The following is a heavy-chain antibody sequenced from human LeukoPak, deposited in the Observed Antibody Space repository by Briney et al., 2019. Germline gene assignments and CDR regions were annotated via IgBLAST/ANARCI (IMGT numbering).Heavy chain of an antibody. Sequence: GGTLRLSCAASAITFSNYGMSWVRQAPGKGLEWVSTISASGNNTYYADSVKGRFTISRDNAKNSLYLQMNSLRAEDTALYHCARVLRLERPYYYYMDVWGKGTTVTISS. J-gene: IGHJ6*03. D-gene: IGHD1-1*01. CDR1: AITFSNYG. CDR2: ISASGNNT. CDR3: ARVLRLERPYYYYMDV. V-gene: IGHV3-23*01.